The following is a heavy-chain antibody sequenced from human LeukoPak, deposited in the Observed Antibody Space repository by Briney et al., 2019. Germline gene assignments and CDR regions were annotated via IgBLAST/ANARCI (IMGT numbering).Heavy chain of an antibody. CDR2: ISYDGSNK. CDR3: ARPRGEVNYYMDV. Sequence: GGSLRLSCAASGFTFSSYAMHWVRQAPGKGLEWVAVISYDGSNKYYADSVKGRFTISRDNSKNTLYLQMNSLRAEDTAVYYCARPRGEVNYYMDVWGKGTTVTVSS. D-gene: IGHD3-16*01. J-gene: IGHJ6*03. CDR1: GFTFSSYA. V-gene: IGHV3-30*01.